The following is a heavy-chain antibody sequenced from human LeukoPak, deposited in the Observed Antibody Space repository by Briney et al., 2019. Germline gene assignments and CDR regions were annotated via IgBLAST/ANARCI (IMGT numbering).Heavy chain of an antibody. CDR2: ISWNSGNI. CDR1: GFTFRNYV. Sequence: GGSLRLSCAASGFTFRNYVIHWVRQVPGKGLEWVSGISWNSGNIGFADSVKGRFTISRDNAKNSLYLQMNSLRPEDTALYYCARAEGYSSGWYDYWGQGTLGTVSS. J-gene: IGHJ4*02. V-gene: IGHV3-9*01. CDR3: ARAEGYSSGWYDY. D-gene: IGHD6-19*01.